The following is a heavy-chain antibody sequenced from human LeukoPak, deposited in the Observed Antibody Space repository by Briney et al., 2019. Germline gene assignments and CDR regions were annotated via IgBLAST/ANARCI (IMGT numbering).Heavy chain of an antibody. V-gene: IGHV3-23*01. Sequence: GGSLRLSCAASGFSVSSNAMSWVRQAPGKGLEWVSALLYGGGSTYYAGSVKGRFTISRDNSKNTLYLQMNSLRAEDTAVYYCARVVGEAGHFDYWGQGTLVTVSS. CDR3: ARVVGEAGHFDY. D-gene: IGHD6-13*01. CDR2: LLYGGGST. CDR1: GFSVSSNA. J-gene: IGHJ4*02.